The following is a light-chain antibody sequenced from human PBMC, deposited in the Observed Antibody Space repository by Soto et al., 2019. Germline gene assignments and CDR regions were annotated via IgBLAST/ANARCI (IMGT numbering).Light chain of an antibody. Sequence: EIVMTQSPVTLSVSPGERATLSCRAGQSVSSNLAWYQQKPGQAPRLLIYGASTRATGIPDRFTGSGSGTEFTLTISSLQFDDSAVYYCQQYNNWWTFGQGTKVEIK. V-gene: IGKV3-15*01. CDR3: QQYNNWWT. J-gene: IGKJ1*01. CDR2: GAS. CDR1: QSVSSN.